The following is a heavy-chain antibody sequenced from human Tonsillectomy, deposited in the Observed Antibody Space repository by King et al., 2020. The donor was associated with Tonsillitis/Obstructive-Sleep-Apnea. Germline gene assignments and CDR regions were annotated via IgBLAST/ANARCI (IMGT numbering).Heavy chain of an antibody. J-gene: IGHJ4*02. CDR2: IYQCGST. D-gene: IGHD2-2*02. CDR3: ARVGCSSTSCYNPNFDY. CDR1: GGSISSSNW. V-gene: IGHV4-4*02. Sequence: VQLQESGPGLVKPSGTLSLTCAVSGGSISSSNWWSWFRQPPGKGLGWIGEIYQCGSTNYNPSLKSRVTISIDKSQNQFSLKLSAVTAADTAVYYCARVGCSSTSCYNPNFDYWGQGTLVTVSS.